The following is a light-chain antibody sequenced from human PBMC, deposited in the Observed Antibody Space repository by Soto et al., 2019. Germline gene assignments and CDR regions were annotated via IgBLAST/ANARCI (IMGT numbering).Light chain of an antibody. Sequence: QSALTQPPSASGSPGQSVTISCTGTSSDVGVYNYVSWYQQHPGKAPKLMIYEVSKRPSGVPDRFSGSKSGNTASLTVSGLQAEGEAEYYCSSYAGSNNWVFGGGTKLTVL. CDR2: EVS. CDR3: SSYAGSNNWV. CDR1: SSDVGVYNY. J-gene: IGLJ3*02. V-gene: IGLV2-8*01.